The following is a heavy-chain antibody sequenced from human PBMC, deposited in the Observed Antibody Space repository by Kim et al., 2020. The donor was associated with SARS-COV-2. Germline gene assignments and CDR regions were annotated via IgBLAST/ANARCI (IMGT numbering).Heavy chain of an antibody. J-gene: IGHJ4*02. CDR2: ISGSGGST. CDR1: GFTFSSYA. Sequence: GGSLSLSCAASGFTFSSYALSWVRKAPGKGLEWVSAISGSGGSTYYADSVKGRFTISRDNSKNTLYRQMNSLRAEDTAVYYCAKDQGYFDWSDYWGQGTLVTVSS. D-gene: IGHD3-9*01. V-gene: IGHV3-23*01. CDR3: AKDQGYFDWSDY.